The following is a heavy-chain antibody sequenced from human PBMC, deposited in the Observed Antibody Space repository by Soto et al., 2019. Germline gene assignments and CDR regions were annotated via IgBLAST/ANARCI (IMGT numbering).Heavy chain of an antibody. CDR3: AREGSGRTIFGVVTYNWFDP. V-gene: IGHV4-30-4*01. D-gene: IGHD3-3*01. J-gene: IGHJ5*02. CDR1: GGSISSGDYY. CDR2: IYYSGST. Sequence: PSETQSVTCTVSGGSISSGDYYWSWIRQPPGKGLEWIGYIYYSGSTYYNPSLKSRVTISVDTSKNQFSLKLSSVTAADTAVYYCAREGSGRTIFGVVTYNWFDPWGQGTLVTVSS.